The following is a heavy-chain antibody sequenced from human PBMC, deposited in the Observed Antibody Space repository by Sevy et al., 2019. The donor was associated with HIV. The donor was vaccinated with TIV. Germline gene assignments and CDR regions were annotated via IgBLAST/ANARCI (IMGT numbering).Heavy chain of an antibody. Sequence: GGSLRLSCAASGFTFADAWMTWVRQAPGKGLEWVGRIKSKADGGTADYAAAVKARFTISRDDSKNTLYLQMNSLKTEDTAVYYCTTHALCIPRYALLHWGQGSLVTGSS. CDR3: TTHALCIPRYALLH. CDR1: GFTFADAW. J-gene: IGHJ1*01. CDR2: IKSKADGGTA. V-gene: IGHV3-15*01. D-gene: IGHD1-1*01.